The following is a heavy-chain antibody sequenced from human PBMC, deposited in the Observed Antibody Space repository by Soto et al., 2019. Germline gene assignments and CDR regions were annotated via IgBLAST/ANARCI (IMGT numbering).Heavy chain of an antibody. J-gene: IGHJ5*02. CDR3: ARSLRNDVSVWFER. D-gene: IGHD1-1*01. CDR1: GYSFTSYW. Sequence: GESLKISCKGSGYSFTSYWIGWVRQMPGKGLEWMGIIYPGDSDTRYSPSFQGQFTISADKSISTAYLQWSSLKASDTAMYYRARSLRNDVSVWFERWGQGTLVTVSS. CDR2: IYPGDSDT. V-gene: IGHV5-51*01.